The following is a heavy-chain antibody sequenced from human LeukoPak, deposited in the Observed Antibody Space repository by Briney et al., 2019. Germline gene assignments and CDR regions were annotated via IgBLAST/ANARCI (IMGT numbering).Heavy chain of an antibody. D-gene: IGHD2-15*01. J-gene: IGHJ3*02. V-gene: IGHV3-30-3*01. CDR1: GFTFSSYA. Sequence: SGGSLRLSCAASGFTFSSYAMHWVRQAPGKGLEWVAVISYDGSNKYYADSVKGRFTISRDNSKNTLYLQMNSLRAEDTAVYYCARYCSGGSCYPGAFDIWGQGTMVTVSS. CDR2: ISYDGSNK. CDR3: ARYCSGGSCYPGAFDI.